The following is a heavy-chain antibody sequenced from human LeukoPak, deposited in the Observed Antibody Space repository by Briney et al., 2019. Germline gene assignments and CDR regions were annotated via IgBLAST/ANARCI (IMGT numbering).Heavy chain of an antibody. V-gene: IGHV1-2*02. J-gene: IGHJ4*02. D-gene: IGHD3-22*01. CDR3: ARGPLGYYDSSGYYQGSHRVGY. CDR2: INPNSGGT. CDR1: GYTFTGYY. Sequence: ASVKVSCKASGYTFTGYYMHWVRQAPGQGLEWMGWINPNSGGTNYAQKFQGRVAMTRDTSISTAYMELSRLRSDDTAVYYCARGPLGYYDSSGYYQGSHRVGYWGQGTLVTVSS.